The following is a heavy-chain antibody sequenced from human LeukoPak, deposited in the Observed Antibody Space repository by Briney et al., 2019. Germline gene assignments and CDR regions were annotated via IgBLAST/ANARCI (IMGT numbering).Heavy chain of an antibody. CDR2: IIPIFGTA. CDR3: AKGRYPGSGSYLNSHDY. J-gene: IGHJ4*02. CDR1: GGTFSSYA. D-gene: IGHD3-10*01. Sequence: SVKVSCKASGGTFSSYAISWVRQAPGQGLEWMGGIIPIFGTANYAQKFQGRVTITADESTSTAYMELSSLRSEDTAVYYCAKGRYPGSGSYLNSHDYWGQGTLVTVSS. V-gene: IGHV1-69*01.